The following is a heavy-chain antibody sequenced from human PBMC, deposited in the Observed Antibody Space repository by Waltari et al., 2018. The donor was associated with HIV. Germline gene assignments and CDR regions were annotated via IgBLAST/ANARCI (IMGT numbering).Heavy chain of an antibody. CDR1: GFTFSSYS. CDR3: ARDQGYSGSPRGMDV. CDR2: ISSSSSTI. V-gene: IGHV3-48*01. Sequence: EVHLVESGGGLVQPGGSLRLSCAASGFTFSAASGFTFSSYSMTWVRQAPGKGLEWVSYISSSSSTIYYVDSVKGRFTISRDNAKNSLYLQMNSLRAEDTAVYYCARDQGYSGSPRGMDVWGQGTTVTVSS. J-gene: IGHJ6*02. D-gene: IGHD1-26*01.